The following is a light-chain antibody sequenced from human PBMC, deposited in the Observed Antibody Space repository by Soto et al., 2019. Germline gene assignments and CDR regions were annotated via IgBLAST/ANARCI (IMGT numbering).Light chain of an antibody. V-gene: IGLV2-23*02. Sequence: QSALTQPASVSGSPGQSITISCSGTSSNVGSHKLVSWYQQHPGKAPKLMIVEVNKRPSGLSNRFSGSMSGNTASLTISGLKVEDEADYYCCSSEGRPTYVFETGTKVTVL. CDR2: EVN. J-gene: IGLJ1*01. CDR3: CSSEGRPTYV. CDR1: SSNVGSHKL.